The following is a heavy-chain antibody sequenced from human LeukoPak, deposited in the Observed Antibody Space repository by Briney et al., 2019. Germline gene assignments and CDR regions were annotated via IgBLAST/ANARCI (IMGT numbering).Heavy chain of an antibody. D-gene: IGHD2-8*01. Sequence: GGSLRLSCAASGFTFSNYGMNWVRQAPGGGLEWVSLISGSGGSTYYADSVKGRFTISRDNSKNTLSLQMNSLRAEDTAVYYCAKAENGLDYWGQGTLVTVSS. V-gene: IGHV3-23*01. J-gene: IGHJ4*02. CDR1: GFTFSNYG. CDR2: ISGSGGST. CDR3: AKAENGLDY.